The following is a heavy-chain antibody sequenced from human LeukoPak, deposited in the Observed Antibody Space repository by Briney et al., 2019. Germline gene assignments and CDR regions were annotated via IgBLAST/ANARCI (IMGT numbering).Heavy chain of an antibody. V-gene: IGHV3-23*01. J-gene: IGHJ4*02. Sequence: GGSLRLSCAASGFTFSSYAMSWVRQAPGMGLEWVSSIGSSGDITYYADSVKGRFTISRDNSKNTLYLQMNSLRAEDTAVYYCASGVCSSTSCLIEYWGQGTLVTVSS. CDR3: ASGVCSSTSCLIEY. D-gene: IGHD2-2*01. CDR1: GFTFSSYA. CDR2: IGSSGDIT.